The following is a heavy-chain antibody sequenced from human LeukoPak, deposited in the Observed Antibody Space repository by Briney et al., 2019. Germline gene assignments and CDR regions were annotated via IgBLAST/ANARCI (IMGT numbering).Heavy chain of an antibody. J-gene: IGHJ3*02. CDR1: GDSVSSNSAS. CDR3: SRGSAFDM. CDR2: TYYRSKWYY. Sequence: SQTLSLTCAISGDSVSSNSASWNWIRQSPSRGLEWLGRTYYRSKWYYDYAVSVKSRITISPDTSKNQFSLRLNSVTPEDTAVYYCSRGSAFDMWGQGTLVTVSS. V-gene: IGHV6-1*01.